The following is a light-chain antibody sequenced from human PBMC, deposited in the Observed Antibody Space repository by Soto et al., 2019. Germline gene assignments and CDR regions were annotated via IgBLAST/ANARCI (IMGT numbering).Light chain of an antibody. CDR3: QQYETFSGT. CDR2: XXX. CDR1: QSISGW. V-gene: IGKV1-5*01. Sequence: DIQMTQSPSTLSASVGDRVTTTCRASQSISGWLACYQQKPGEAPKLXIXXXXXLPRGVPSRFSGSGSGTKFTLTIASLQPDDFATYYCQQYETFSGTFGPGTKVDIK. J-gene: IGKJ1*01.